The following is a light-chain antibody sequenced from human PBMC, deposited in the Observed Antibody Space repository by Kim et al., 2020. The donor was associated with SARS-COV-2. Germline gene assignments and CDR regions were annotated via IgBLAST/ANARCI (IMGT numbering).Light chain of an antibody. V-gene: IGKV1-5*03. Sequence: ASVGDRVTISCRASQSLSSWLAWYQQKPGKPPKLLIYRASSLESGVPSRFSGGGSGTEYTLTISSLQPDDFATYYCQQYNSYSGTFGQGTKVEIK. CDR1: QSLSSW. J-gene: IGKJ1*01. CDR3: QQYNSYSGT. CDR2: RAS.